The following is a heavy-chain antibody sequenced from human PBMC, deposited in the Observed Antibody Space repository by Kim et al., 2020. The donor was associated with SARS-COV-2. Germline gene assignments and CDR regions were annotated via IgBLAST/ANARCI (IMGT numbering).Heavy chain of an antibody. CDR1: GFTVSSNY. Sequence: GGSLRLSCAASGFTVSSNYMSWVRQAPGKGLEWVSVIYRGGSTYYADSVKGRFTISRDNSKNTLYLQMNSLRAEDTAVYYCARAPRLHYYDSSGYYYFDYWGQGTLVTVSS. D-gene: IGHD3-22*01. CDR2: IYRGGST. V-gene: IGHV3-66*01. CDR3: ARAPRLHYYDSSGYYYFDY. J-gene: IGHJ4*02.